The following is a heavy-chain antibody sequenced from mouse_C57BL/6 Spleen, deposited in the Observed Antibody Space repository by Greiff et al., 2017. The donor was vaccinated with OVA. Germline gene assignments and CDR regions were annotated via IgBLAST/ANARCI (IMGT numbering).Heavy chain of an antibody. D-gene: IGHD1-1*02. V-gene: IGHV1-80*01. Sequence: QVQLQQSGAELVKPGASVKISCKASGYAFSSYWMNWVKQRPGKGLEWIGQIYPGDGDTNYNGKFKGKATLTADKSSSTAYMQLSSLTSEDSAVYFCARYGSSGGYFDYWGQGTTLTVSS. CDR2: IYPGDGDT. CDR3: ARYGSSGGYFDY. CDR1: GYAFSSYW. J-gene: IGHJ2*01.